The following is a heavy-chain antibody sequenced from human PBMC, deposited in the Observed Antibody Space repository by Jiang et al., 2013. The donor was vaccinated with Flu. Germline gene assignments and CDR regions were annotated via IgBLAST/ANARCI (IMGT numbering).Heavy chain of an antibody. V-gene: IGHV4-39*01. CDR3: ARILAASVTIDY. CDR2: ISYSGST. D-gene: IGHD6-13*01. J-gene: IGHJ4*02. Sequence: GSGLVKPSETLSLTCTVSGRSISSSSYYWGWIRQPPGKGLEWIGTISYSGSTYYNMSLKSRVTISVDTSKNQFSLKLSSVTAADTAVYYCARILAASVTIDYWGQGTLVTVSS. CDR1: GRSISSSSYY.